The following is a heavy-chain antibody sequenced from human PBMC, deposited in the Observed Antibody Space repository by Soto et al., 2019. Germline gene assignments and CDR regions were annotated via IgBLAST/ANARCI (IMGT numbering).Heavy chain of an antibody. V-gene: IGHV1-18*04. J-gene: IGHJ5*02. CDR2: ISAYNGNT. CDR1: GYTFTSYG. Sequence: ASVKVSCKASGYTFTSYGSSWVRQAPGQGLEWMGWISAYNGNTNYAQKLQGRVTMTTDTSTSTAYMEMRSLRSDDTAVYYCARANLFWSGRNWFDPWGQGTLVTVSS. CDR3: ARANLFWSGRNWFDP. D-gene: IGHD3-3*01.